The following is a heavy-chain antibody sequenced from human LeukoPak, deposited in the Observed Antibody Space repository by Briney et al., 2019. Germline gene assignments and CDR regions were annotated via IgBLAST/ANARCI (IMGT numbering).Heavy chain of an antibody. CDR2: IFSDGST. Sequence: SETLSLTCTVSGGSISNYYWSWIRQPPGKGLEWIGYIFSDGSTNYNPSLKSRVTISIDTSKNQFSLNLNSVIAADTAVYYCASSEIIAAAGPFDYWGQGTLVTVSS. V-gene: IGHV4-59*08. D-gene: IGHD6-13*01. CDR1: GGSISNYY. J-gene: IGHJ4*02. CDR3: ASSEIIAAAGPFDY.